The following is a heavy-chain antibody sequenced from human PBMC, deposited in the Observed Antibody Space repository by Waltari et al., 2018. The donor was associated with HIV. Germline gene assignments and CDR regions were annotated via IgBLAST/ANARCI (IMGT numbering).Heavy chain of an antibody. CDR3: ARGPQDYPKYYFDY. Sequence: QVQLVQSGAEVKKPGASVKVSCKASGYTFTSYDINWVRQATGQGLEWLGCMYPNSGNTDYAQRFQGRVTMTRNTYISTTYMELSSLRSEDTAVYFCARGPQDYPKYYFDYWGQGTLVTVSS. CDR1: GYTFTSYD. CDR2: MYPNSGNT. V-gene: IGHV1-8*01. D-gene: IGHD4-17*01. J-gene: IGHJ4*02.